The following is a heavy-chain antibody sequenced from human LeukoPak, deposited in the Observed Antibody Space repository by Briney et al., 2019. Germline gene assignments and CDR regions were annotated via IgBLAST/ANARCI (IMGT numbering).Heavy chain of an antibody. CDR1: GYTFTTYG. CDR2: VSGYTGNT. V-gene: IGHV1-18*01. CDR3: ARGEVSASLYYFDF. J-gene: IGHJ4*02. D-gene: IGHD2-2*01. Sequence: GASVNVSCKTSGYTFTTYGVSWVRQAPGQGLEWMGWVSGYTGNTNYAERFQGRVTMTTDTSTSTVYMELTSLRSDDTAVYYCARGEVSASLYYFDFWGQGTLVTAS.